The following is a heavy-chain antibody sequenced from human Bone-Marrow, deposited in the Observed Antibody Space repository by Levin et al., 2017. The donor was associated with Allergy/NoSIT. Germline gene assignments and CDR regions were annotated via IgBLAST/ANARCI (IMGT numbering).Heavy chain of an antibody. D-gene: IGHD2-2*01. J-gene: IGHJ4*02. Sequence: QPGGSLRLSCAASGFTFSSYGLHWVRQAPGKGLEWVAVIAYDGSTTYYADSVKGRFSISRDNTKNMLFLQMNSLRAEDTAVYSCAKDGGFATSTHDSWGQGTPVSVSS. CDR3: AKDGGFATSTHDS. V-gene: IGHV3-30*18. CDR2: IAYDGSTT. CDR1: GFTFSSYG.